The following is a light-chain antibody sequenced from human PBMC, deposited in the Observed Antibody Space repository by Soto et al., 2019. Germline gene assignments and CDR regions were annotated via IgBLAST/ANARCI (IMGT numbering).Light chain of an antibody. Sequence: EIVMTQSPATLSVSPGERATLSCRASQSVSSNLAWYQQKPGQAPRLLIYGASTRATGIPARFSGSGSGTEFTLTISSLQSDDFAFYYCQQYNNWPPWTFGQGTKLEIK. V-gene: IGKV3-15*01. CDR2: GAS. J-gene: IGKJ2*02. CDR1: QSVSSN. CDR3: QQYNNWPPWT.